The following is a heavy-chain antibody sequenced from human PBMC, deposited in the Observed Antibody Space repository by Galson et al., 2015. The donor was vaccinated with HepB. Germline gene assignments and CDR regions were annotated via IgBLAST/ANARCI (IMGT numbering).Heavy chain of an antibody. CDR2: TFYRSKWYN. CDR1: GDSVSSNSAT. J-gene: IGHJ4*02. CDR3: ARGARGSFDY. Sequence: CAISGDSVSSNSATWNWIRQSPSRGLEWLGKTFYRSKWYNGYAVSVKSRITVNPDTSKNHFSLQLNSVTPEDTAVYYCARGARGSFDYWGQGTLVTVSS. D-gene: IGHD3-10*01. V-gene: IGHV6-1*01.